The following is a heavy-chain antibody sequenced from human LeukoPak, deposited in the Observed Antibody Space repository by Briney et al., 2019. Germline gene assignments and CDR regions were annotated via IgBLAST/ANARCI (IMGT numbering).Heavy chain of an antibody. CDR2: ISSSGSTI. CDR1: GFTFSSYE. J-gene: IGHJ6*04. CDR3: ARGGGGSSWSYYYYGMDV. D-gene: IGHD6-13*01. V-gene: IGHV3-48*03. Sequence: GGYLRLSCAASGFTFSSYEMNWVGQAPGKGLEWVSFISSSGSTIYYADSVKGRFTISRDNAQNSLYLQMNSLRAEDTAVYYCARGGGGSSWSYYYYGMDVWGKGTTVTVSS.